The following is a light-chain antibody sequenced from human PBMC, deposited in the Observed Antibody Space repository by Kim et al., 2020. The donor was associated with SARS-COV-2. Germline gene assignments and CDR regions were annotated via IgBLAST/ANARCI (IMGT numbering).Light chain of an antibody. J-gene: IGKJ3*01. CDR2: AAS. V-gene: IGKV1-39*01. CDR1: QNIDSY. Sequence: DIQMTQSPSSLSASVGDRVTITCRASQNIDSYLNWYQHKPGGAPKLLIYAASSLQSGVPSRFSGSGSGTQFTLTISSLQPEDFAAYYCQQSYSTPRTFGPGTKVDIK. CDR3: QQSYSTPRT.